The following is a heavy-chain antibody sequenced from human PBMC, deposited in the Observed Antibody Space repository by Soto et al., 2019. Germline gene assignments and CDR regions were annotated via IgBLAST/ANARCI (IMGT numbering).Heavy chain of an antibody. V-gene: IGHV4-31*03. Sequence: QVQLQESGPGLVKPSQTLSLTCTVSGGSINSGGYYWSWIRQHPGKGLEWIGYIYYSGSTHYNPSIKSRLTISVDTSKNQFSLKLNSVTAADTAVYYCARDSYSSNWYGNYVDYWGQGTLVTVSS. CDR2: IYYSGST. D-gene: IGHD6-13*01. CDR1: GGSINSGGYY. J-gene: IGHJ4*02. CDR3: ARDSYSSNWYGNYVDY.